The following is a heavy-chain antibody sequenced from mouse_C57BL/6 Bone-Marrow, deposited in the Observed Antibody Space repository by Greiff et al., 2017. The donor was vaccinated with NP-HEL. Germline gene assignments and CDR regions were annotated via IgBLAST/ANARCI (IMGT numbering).Heavy chain of an antibody. CDR1: GYSITSGYY. CDR2: ISYDGSN. V-gene: IGHV3-6*01. CDR3: ARDHYYAMDY. J-gene: IGHJ4*01. Sequence: VQLVESGPGLVKPSQSLSLTCSVTGYSITSGYYWNWIRQFPGNKLEWMGYISYDGSNNYNPSLKNRIPITRDTSKNQFFLKLNSLTTEDTATYYCARDHYYAMDYWGQGTSVTVSS.